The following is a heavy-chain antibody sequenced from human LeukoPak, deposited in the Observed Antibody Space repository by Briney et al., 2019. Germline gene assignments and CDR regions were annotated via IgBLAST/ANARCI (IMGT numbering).Heavy chain of an antibody. V-gene: IGHV3-23*01. J-gene: IGHJ4*02. CDR2: LRGNDDT. Sequence: GGSLRLSCVASGFSFTSYAMSWVRQAPARGLEWVSSLRGNDDTFYADSVKGRFTLSRDHSRNTVYLQLNSLTVDDTAVYSCSKASWGSDRDAVLWGQGTLVTVSS. CDR3: SKASWGSDRDAVL. D-gene: IGHD3-10*01. CDR1: GFSFTSYA.